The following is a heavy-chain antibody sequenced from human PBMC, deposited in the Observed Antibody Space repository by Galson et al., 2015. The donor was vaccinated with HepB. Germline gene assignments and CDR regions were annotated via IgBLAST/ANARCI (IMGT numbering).Heavy chain of an antibody. CDR3: VYGSGSSQGGVHAFDI. D-gene: IGHD3-10*01. CDR1: GYSFTSYW. J-gene: IGHJ3*02. Sequence: QSGAEVKKPGESLRISCKGSGYSFTSYWISWVRQMPGKGLEWMGRIDPSDSYTNYSPSFQGHVTISADKSISTAYLQWSSLKASDTAMYYCVYGSGSSQGGVHAFDIWGQGTMVTVSS. CDR2: IDPSDSYT. V-gene: IGHV5-10-1*01.